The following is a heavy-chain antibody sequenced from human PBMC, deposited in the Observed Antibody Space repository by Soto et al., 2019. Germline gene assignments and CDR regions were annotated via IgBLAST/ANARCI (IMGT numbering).Heavy chain of an antibody. V-gene: IGHV4-61*01. Sequence: SETLSLTCSVSGASVTSSTYYWGWLRQPPGKGLEWIGYTYYSGSTRYSPSLKSRVTISIDTSKNQFSLILSSVTAADTAVYYCARGAAYDFWSGYYNYWGQGTLVTVSS. D-gene: IGHD3-3*01. J-gene: IGHJ4*02. CDR2: TYYSGST. CDR3: ARGAAYDFWSGYYNY. CDR1: GASVTSSTYY.